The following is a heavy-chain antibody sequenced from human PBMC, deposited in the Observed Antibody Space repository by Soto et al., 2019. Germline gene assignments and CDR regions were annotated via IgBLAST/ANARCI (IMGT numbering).Heavy chain of an antibody. CDR1: EFTLRNPD. CDR3: ATRGYGSRWPNVYMDV. J-gene: IGHJ6*03. V-gene: IGHV3-64*01. D-gene: IGHD6-13*01. CDR2: ISNNGAHT. Sequence: GGSLRLGCTASEFTLRNPDIHCFRQAQGSGLEYVSGISNNGAHTDYAKSVKGRFTISRDNSENTLYLQMGSLRAEDMALYYCATRGYGSRWPNVYMDVWGKGTTVTVSS.